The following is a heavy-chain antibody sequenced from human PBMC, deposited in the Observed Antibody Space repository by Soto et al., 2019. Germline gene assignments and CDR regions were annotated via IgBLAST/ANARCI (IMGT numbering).Heavy chain of an antibody. V-gene: IGHV4-34*01. CDR2: IHHSGGP. D-gene: IGHD3-10*01. CDR3: ASYGSGSYYNGYYFDY. Sequence: SETLSLTCAVYGGSFSAYYWTWIRQSPGKGLEWIGEIHHSGGPKYNPSLKSRVTISADTSKNQFSLELSSVTTADTAVYYCASYGSGSYYNGYYFDYWGQGTLVTVSS. CDR1: GGSFSAYY. J-gene: IGHJ4*02.